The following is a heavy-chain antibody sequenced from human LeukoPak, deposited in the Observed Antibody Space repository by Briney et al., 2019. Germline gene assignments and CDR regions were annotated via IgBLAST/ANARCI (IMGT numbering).Heavy chain of an antibody. D-gene: IGHD3-22*01. J-gene: IGHJ4*02. Sequence: GGSLRLSCAASGFTVSSNYMSWVRQAPGKGLEWVSVIYSGGSTYYADSVKGRFTISRDNSKNTLYLQMNSLRAEDTAVYYCASLLYYYDSSGYINWGQGTLVTVSA. CDR3: ASLLYYYDSSGYIN. CDR1: GFTVSSNY. V-gene: IGHV3-66*01. CDR2: IYSGGST.